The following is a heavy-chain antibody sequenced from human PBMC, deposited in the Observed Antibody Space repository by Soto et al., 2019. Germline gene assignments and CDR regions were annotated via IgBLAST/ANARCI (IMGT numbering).Heavy chain of an antibody. D-gene: IGHD4-4*01. CDR2: ISGSGGST. J-gene: IGHJ6*02. CDR3: AKETTVTTFWLKQTPAPKYGMDV. Sequence: PGGSLRLSCAASGFTFSSYAMSWVRQAPGKGLEWVSAISGSGGSTYYADSVKGRFTISRDNSKNTLYLQMNSLRAEDTAVYYCAKETTVTTFWLKQTPAPKYGMDVWGQGTTVTVSS. V-gene: IGHV3-23*01. CDR1: GFTFSSYA.